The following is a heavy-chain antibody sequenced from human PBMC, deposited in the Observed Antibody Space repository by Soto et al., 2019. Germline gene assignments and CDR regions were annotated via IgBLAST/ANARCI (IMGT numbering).Heavy chain of an antibody. CDR1: GYTFTSYY. CDR3: ARVIGYSSFPYDY. V-gene: IGHV1-46*01. J-gene: IGHJ4*02. CDR2: INTSGGNT. D-gene: IGHD6-19*01. Sequence: GASVKVSCKASGYTFTSYYMHWVRQAPGQGLEWMGIINTSGGNTNYAQKFQGRVTMTRDTSTTTVYMELSSLRSDDTAVYYCARVIGYSSFPYDYWGQGTLVTVSS.